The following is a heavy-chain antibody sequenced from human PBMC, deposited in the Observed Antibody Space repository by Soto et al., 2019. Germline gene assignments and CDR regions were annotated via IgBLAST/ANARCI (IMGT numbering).Heavy chain of an antibody. CDR3: VKDPGDLSYFDY. V-gene: IGHV3-30*18. CDR2: ISYDGSNK. Sequence: GGSLRLSCAASGFTFSSYGMHWVRQAPGKGLEWVAVISYDGSNKYYADSVKGRFTISRDNSKNTLYLQMNSLRAEDTAVYYCVKDPGDLSYFDYWGPGTLVSVSS. CDR1: GFTFSSYG. J-gene: IGHJ4*02.